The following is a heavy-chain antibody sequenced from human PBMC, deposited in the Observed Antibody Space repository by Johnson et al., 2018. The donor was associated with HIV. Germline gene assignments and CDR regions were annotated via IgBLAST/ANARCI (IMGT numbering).Heavy chain of an antibody. V-gene: IGHV3-20*04. CDR2: INWNGGAT. Sequence: VQLVESGGRVVRPGGSLTLSCAASGFSFDDYGMTWVRQIAGKGLEWVSGINWNGGATGYADSVKGRFTISRDNAKNSLYLQMNSLRAEDTAVYYCARGGWGDAFDIWGQGTMVTVSS. CDR3: ARGGWGDAFDI. J-gene: IGHJ3*02. D-gene: IGHD3-16*01. CDR1: GFSFDDYG.